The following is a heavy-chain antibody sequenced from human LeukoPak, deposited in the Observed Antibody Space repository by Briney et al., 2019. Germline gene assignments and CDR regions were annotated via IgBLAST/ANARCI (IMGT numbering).Heavy chain of an antibody. V-gene: IGHV3-23*01. CDR2: ISGSGYYS. CDR1: GFTFDSYA. J-gene: IGHJ4*02. CDR3: AKGGPTGSNYFDF. Sequence: GGSLRLSCAASGFTFDSYAMSWVRQVPGKGLAWVSVISGSGYYSYYADSVKGRFTVSRDNSKTTLYLQMNSLRADDTAVYYCAKGGPTGSNYFDFWGQGTLVTVSS. D-gene: IGHD1-26*01.